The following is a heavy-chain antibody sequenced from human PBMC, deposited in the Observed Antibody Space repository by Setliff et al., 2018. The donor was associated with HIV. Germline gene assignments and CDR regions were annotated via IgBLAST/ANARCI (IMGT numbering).Heavy chain of an antibody. D-gene: IGHD6-19*01. V-gene: IGHV1-69*05. J-gene: IGHJ5*02. CDR1: GGTFSSYA. CDR2: IIPIFGTT. Sequence: SVKVSCKASGGTFSSYAISWVRQAPGQGLEWMGGIIPIFGTTNYAQKFQGRVTITTDESTTTAYMELRSLRSDDTAVYYCARDLPYSSGWSWGQGTLVTVSS. CDR3: ARDLPYSSGWS.